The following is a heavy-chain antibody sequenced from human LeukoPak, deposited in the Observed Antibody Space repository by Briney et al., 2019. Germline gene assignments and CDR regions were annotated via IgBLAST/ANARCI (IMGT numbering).Heavy chain of an antibody. CDR3: ASVPCAQCGTYYFDS. D-gene: IGHD1-14*01. J-gene: IGHJ4*02. V-gene: IGHV1-69*05. Sequence: SVKVSCKASGYTFTTYGISWVRQAPGQGLEWMGGIIPIVGTANYAQKFQGRVTITTDESTSTAYMALSSLRSEDTDVYYCASVPCAQCGTYYFDSWGQGTLVTVSS. CDR2: IIPIVGTA. CDR1: GYTFTTYG.